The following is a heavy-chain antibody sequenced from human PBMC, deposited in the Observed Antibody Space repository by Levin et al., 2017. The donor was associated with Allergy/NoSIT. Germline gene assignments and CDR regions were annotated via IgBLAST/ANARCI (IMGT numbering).Heavy chain of an antibody. J-gene: IGHJ4*02. Sequence: GESLKISCAASGFTVTSHYMSWVRQAPGKGLEWVSIIYSGGSTYHADSVKGRFTISRDNSKNTLYLQMNSLRAEDTAVYYCARAPKSTSLTTTWAYYFDYWGQGTLVTVSS. D-gene: IGHD1-14*01. V-gene: IGHV3-53*01. CDR1: GFTVTSHY. CDR2: IYSGGST. CDR3: ARAPKSTSLTTTWAYYFDY.